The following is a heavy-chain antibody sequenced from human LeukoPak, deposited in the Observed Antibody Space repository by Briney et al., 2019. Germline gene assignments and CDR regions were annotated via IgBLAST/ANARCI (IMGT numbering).Heavy chain of an antibody. CDR2: ISAYNGNT. CDR3: ARDQGEDYDFWSGYLDYFDY. CDR1: GYTFTSYG. J-gene: IGHJ4*02. Sequence: ASVKVSCKASGYTFTSYGISWVRQAPGQGLEWMGWISAYNGNTNYAQKLQGRVTMTTDTSTSTAYMDLRSLRSDDTAVYYCARDQGEDYDFWSGYLDYFDYWGQGTLVTVSS. V-gene: IGHV1-18*01. D-gene: IGHD3-3*01.